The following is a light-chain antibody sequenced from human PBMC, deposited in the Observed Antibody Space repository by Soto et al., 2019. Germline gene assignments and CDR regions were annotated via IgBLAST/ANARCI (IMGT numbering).Light chain of an antibody. CDR3: QQYDHWPYT. Sequence: EIVMTQSPATLSVSPGERATLSCRASQTISSNLAWHQQKPGQAPRLLIYGASARATGVPARFSGSGSGTEFTLTISSLQSEDFAVSYCQQYDHWPYTFGQGTKLEIK. J-gene: IGKJ2*01. CDR2: GAS. V-gene: IGKV3-15*01. CDR1: QTISSN.